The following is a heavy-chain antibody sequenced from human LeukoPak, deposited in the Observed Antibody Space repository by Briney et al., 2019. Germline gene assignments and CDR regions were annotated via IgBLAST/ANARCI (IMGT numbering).Heavy chain of an antibody. CDR3: ARANYYDSSGYYDGDAFDI. J-gene: IGHJ3*02. D-gene: IGHD3-22*01. Sequence: ASVKVSCKASGYTFTSYHMHWVRQAPGQGLEWMGIINPSGGSTSYAQKFQGRVTMTRDMSTSTVYMELSSLRSEDTAVYYCARANYYDSSGYYDGDAFDIWGQGTMVTVSS. CDR1: GYTFTSYH. CDR2: INPSGGST. V-gene: IGHV1-46*01.